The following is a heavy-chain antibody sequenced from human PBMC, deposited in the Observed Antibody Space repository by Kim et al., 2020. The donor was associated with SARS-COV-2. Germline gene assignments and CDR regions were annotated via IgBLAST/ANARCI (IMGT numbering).Heavy chain of an antibody. J-gene: IGHJ6*02. V-gene: IGHV7-4-1*02. CDR3: ARADLTNYDILTGDYGGLYYYYGMDV. D-gene: IGHD3-9*01. CDR1: GYTFTSYA. Sequence: ASVKVSCKASGYTFTSYAMNWVRQAPGQGLEWMGWINTNTGNPTYAQGFTGRFVFSLDTSVSTAYPQISSLKAEDTAVYYCARADLTNYDILTGDYGGLYYYYGMDVWGRGTTVTVSS. CDR2: INTNTGNP.